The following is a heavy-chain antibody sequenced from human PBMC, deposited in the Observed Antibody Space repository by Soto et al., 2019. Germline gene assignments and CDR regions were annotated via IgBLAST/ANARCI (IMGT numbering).Heavy chain of an antibody. V-gene: IGHV2-5*02. CDR1: GFSLSTSGVG. J-gene: IGHJ5*02. D-gene: IGHD6-19*01. Sequence: QITLKESGPTLVKPTQTLTLTCTFSGFSLSTSGVGVGWIRQPPGKALKWLALIYWDDDKRYSPSLKSRLTITKDTSKNQVVLTMTNMDPVDTATYYCAHRPPGIAVAGTWFDPWGQGTLVTVSS. CDR3: AHRPPGIAVAGTWFDP. CDR2: IYWDDDK.